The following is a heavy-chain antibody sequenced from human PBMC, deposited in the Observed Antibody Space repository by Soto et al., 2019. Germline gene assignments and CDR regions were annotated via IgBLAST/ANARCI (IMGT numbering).Heavy chain of an antibody. CDR2: IWYDGSNK. CDR1: GFTFSSYG. Sequence: QVQLVESGGGVVQPGKSLRLSCAAAGFTFSSYGMHWVRQAPGKGPEWVAVIWYDGSNKYYADSVKGRLTISRDNSKHTLYLQMNSLSSEDTAVYYCAREQVSSSCRYYYYGMDVWGQGTTVTVSS. V-gene: IGHV3-33*01. J-gene: IGHJ6*02. CDR3: AREQVSSSCRYYYYGMDV. D-gene: IGHD6-13*01.